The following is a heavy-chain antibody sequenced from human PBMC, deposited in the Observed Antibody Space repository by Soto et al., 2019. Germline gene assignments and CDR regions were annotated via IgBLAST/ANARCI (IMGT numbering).Heavy chain of an antibody. CDR3: ARHDGSGSYLVY. Sequence: SETLSLTCTVSGGSISSSSYYWGWIRQPPGKGLEWIGSIYYSGSTYYNPSLKSRVTISVDTSKNQFSPKLSSVTAADTAVYYCARHDGSGSYLVYWGQGTLVTVSS. V-gene: IGHV4-39*01. J-gene: IGHJ4*02. D-gene: IGHD3-10*01. CDR1: GGSISSSSYY. CDR2: IYYSGST.